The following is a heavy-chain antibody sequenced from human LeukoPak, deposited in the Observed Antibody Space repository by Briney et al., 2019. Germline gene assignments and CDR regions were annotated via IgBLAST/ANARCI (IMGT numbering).Heavy chain of an antibody. J-gene: IGHJ6*02. CDR1: GGSISSYY. CDR3: ARRGTVTMKYYYYGMDV. V-gene: IGHV4-59*12. CDR2: IYYSGST. Sequence: SETLSLTCTVSGGSISSYYWSWIRQPPGKGLEWIGYIYYSGSTNYNPSLKSRVTISVDTSKNQFSLKLSSVTAADTAVYYCARRGTVTMKYYYYGMDVWGQGTTVTVSS. D-gene: IGHD4-11*01.